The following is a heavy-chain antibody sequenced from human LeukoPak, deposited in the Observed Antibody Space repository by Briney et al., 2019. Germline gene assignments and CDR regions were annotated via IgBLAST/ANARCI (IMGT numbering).Heavy chain of an antibody. CDR1: GYTFTGYY. D-gene: IGHD5-24*01. V-gene: IGHV1-2*02. Sequence: ASVKVSCKASGYTFTGYYMHWVRQAPGQGLEWMGWINPNSGGTNYAQKFQGRVTMTRDTSTSTVYMELSSLRSEDTAVYYCARGKRWLQFWDTLDYWGQGTLVTVSS. CDR2: INPNSGGT. CDR3: ARGKRWLQFWDTLDY. J-gene: IGHJ4*02.